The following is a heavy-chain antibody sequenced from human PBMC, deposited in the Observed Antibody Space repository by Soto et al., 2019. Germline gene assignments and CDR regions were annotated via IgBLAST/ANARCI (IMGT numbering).Heavy chain of an antibody. Sequence: ASVKVSCKASGYTFITYGISWVRQAPRQGLEWMGWISSYNGNTNYAQKLQGRVTMTTDTSTTTAYVERRSLRSDDTAVYYCARDRPTSSIRARDYYYAMDVWGQGTTVTVS. D-gene: IGHD6-6*01. CDR2: ISSYNGNT. CDR3: ARDRPTSSIRARDYYYAMDV. V-gene: IGHV1-18*01. J-gene: IGHJ6*02. CDR1: GYTFITYG.